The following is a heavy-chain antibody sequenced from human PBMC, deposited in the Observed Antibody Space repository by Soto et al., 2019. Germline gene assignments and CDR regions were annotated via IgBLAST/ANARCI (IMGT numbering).Heavy chain of an antibody. V-gene: IGHV4-59*08. D-gene: IGHD3-10*01. CDR2: VHHSWGS. CDR3: ARQGFGPLHGLVDV. Sequence: QEQLQESGPGLVKPSETLSLSCTVSGGSINSYYWSWIRQSPGKRMEWIGYVHHSWGSSYNPSLQSRVAISLDTSKSQFSLKVTSVTATDTAVYYCARQGFGPLHGLVDVWGQGTTVTVSS. J-gene: IGHJ6*02. CDR1: GGSINSYY.